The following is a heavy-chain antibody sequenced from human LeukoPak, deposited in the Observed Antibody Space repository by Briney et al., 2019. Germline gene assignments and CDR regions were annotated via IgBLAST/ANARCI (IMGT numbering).Heavy chain of an antibody. CDR3: ARIHDSTHSLLDE. V-gene: IGHV1-69*13. CDR1: GGTFMGYS. CDR2: IITKFATV. J-gene: IGHJ4*02. Sequence: SVKVSCKASGGTFMGYSISWVRQAPGQGVEWMGRIITKFATVNYAQRFQGRLRLTADDSTGSAYMELTSLTSEDTAVYYCARIHDSTHSLLDEWGQGTLVTVSS. D-gene: IGHD5/OR15-5a*01.